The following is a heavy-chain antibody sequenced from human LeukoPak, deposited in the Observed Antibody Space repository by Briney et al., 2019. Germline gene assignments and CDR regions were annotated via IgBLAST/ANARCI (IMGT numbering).Heavy chain of an antibody. V-gene: IGHV4-59*01. J-gene: IGHJ5*02. CDR2: IYYSGNT. CDR3: ARDDSNRFDP. Sequence: PSETLSLTCTVSGGSISSYYWSWIRQPPGKGLEWIGYIYYSGNTNYNPSLKSRVTISVDTSKNQFSLKLSSVTAADTAVYYCARDDSNRFDPWGQGTLVTVSS. CDR1: GGSISSYY.